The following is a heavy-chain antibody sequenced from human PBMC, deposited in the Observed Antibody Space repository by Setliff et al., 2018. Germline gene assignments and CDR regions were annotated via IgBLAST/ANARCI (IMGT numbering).Heavy chain of an antibody. V-gene: IGHV3-48*03. CDR1: EFTFSSYE. D-gene: IGHD1-7*01. J-gene: IGHJ4*02. CDR2: ISDSGSTK. Sequence: PGGSLRLSCAASEFTFSSYEMIWVRQAPGKGLEWVSYISDSGSTKYYADSVKGRFTISRDNAKNSLFLQMNSLRTGDTAVYYCAPKGRGELRAEFWGQGTLVTVSS. CDR3: APKGRGELRAEF.